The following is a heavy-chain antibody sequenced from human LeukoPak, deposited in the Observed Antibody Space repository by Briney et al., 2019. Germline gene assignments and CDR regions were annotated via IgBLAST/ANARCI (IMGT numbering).Heavy chain of an antibody. Sequence: SETLSLTCTVSGGSISSSSYYWGWIRQPPGKGLEWIGSIYYSGSTYYNPSLKSRVTISVDTSKNQFSLKLSSVTAADTAVYYCAIGYSSGNYYYYMDVWGKGTTVTVSS. J-gene: IGHJ6*03. CDR2: IYYSGST. CDR3: AIGYSSGNYYYYMDV. D-gene: IGHD6-19*01. CDR1: GGSISSSSYY. V-gene: IGHV4-39*07.